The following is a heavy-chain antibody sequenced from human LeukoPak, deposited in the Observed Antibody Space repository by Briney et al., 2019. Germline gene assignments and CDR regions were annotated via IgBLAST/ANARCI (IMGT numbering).Heavy chain of an antibody. J-gene: IGHJ4*02. CDR3: AKGGGFYGDYPPFDY. D-gene: IGHD4-17*01. V-gene: IGHV3-30*18. CDR1: GFTFSSYG. Sequence: GGSLRLSCAASGFTFSSYGMHWVRQAPGKGLEWVAVISYDGSNKYYADSVKGRFTISRDNSKNTLYLQMNSLRAEDTAVYYCAKGGGFYGDYPPFDYWGQGTLVTVSS. CDR2: ISYDGSNK.